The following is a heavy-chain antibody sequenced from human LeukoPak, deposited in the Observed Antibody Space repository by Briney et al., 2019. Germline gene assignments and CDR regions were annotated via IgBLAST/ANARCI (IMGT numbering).Heavy chain of an antibody. V-gene: IGHV3-48*01. CDR2: ISSSSSTI. Sequence: GGSLRLSCAASGFTFSSYSMNWVRQAPGKGLEWVSYISSSSSTIYYADSVKGRFTISRDNAKNSLYLQMNSLRAEDTAVYYCARDYYDSSGYYYEPFDLWGRGTLVTVSS. CDR1: GFTFSSYS. CDR3: ARDYYDSSGYYYEPFDL. J-gene: IGHJ2*01. D-gene: IGHD3-22*01.